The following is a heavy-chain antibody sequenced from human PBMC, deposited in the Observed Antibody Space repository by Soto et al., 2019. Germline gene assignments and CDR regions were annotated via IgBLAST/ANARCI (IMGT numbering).Heavy chain of an antibody. V-gene: IGHV4-31*03. CDR1: GGSISSGGYY. CDR2: IYYSVST. CDR3: ARVMSPFWYCDL. Sequence: SETLSLTCTVSGGSISSGGYYWSWIRQHPGKGLEWIGYIYYSVSTYYNPSLESRVAISVDTSKKQFSLKLSSVTAADTAVYYCARVMSPFWYCDLWGGGNMVSVSS. J-gene: IGHJ2*01.